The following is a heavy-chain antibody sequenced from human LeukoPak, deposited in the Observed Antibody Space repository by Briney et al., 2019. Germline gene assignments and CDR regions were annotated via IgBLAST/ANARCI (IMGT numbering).Heavy chain of an antibody. D-gene: IGHD2-2*01. CDR2: INPNSGGT. CDR3: AREGGYCSSTSCYADQYFDY. V-gene: IGHV1-2*02. Sequence: ASVKVSCKASGYTFTGYYMHWVRQAPGQGLEWMGWINPNSGGTNYAQKFQGRVTMTRDTSISTAYMELSRLRSDDTAVYYCAREGGYCSSTSCYADQYFDYWGQGTLVTVSS. J-gene: IGHJ4*02. CDR1: GYTFTGYY.